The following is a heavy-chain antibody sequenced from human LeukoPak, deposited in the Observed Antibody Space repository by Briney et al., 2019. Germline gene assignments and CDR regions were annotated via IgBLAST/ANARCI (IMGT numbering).Heavy chain of an antibody. CDR2: IYPGDSDS. CDR3: ARPSRGGYLDL. Sequence: GESLKISCKGSGYSFPNYWISWVRQMPGKGLEWMGIIYPGDSDSRYSPSFQGQVTISADKSTNTAYLQWTTLRASDTAMYYCARPSRGGYLDLWGRGTLVTVSS. V-gene: IGHV5-51*01. J-gene: IGHJ2*01. CDR1: GYSFPNYW. D-gene: IGHD3-16*01.